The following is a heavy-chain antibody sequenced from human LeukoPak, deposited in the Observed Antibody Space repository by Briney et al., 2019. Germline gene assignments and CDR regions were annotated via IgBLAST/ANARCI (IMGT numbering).Heavy chain of an antibody. Sequence: SETLSLTCTVSGGSISSGGYYWSWIRQPPGEGLEWIGYIYYSGSTYYHPSLKSRVTISLDTSKNQFSLKLSSVTAADTAVYYCARVTTVTTSFHFDYWGQGTLVTVSS. CDR3: ARVTTVTTSFHFDY. V-gene: IGHV4-30-4*01. D-gene: IGHD4-17*01. CDR1: GGSISSGGYY. CDR2: IYYSGST. J-gene: IGHJ4*02.